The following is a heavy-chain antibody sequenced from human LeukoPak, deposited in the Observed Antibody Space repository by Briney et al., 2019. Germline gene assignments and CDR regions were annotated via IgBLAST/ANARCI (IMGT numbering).Heavy chain of an antibody. D-gene: IGHD3-22*01. CDR3: ARVNYYDPSFDY. J-gene: IGHJ4*02. Sequence: SQTLSLTCTVSGGSISSGSYYWSWIRQPAGKGLEWIGRIYTSGSTNYNPSLKSRVTISVDTSKNQFSLKLSSVTAADTAVYYCARVNYYDPSFDYWGQGTLVTVSS. V-gene: IGHV4-61*02. CDR2: IYTSGST. CDR1: GGSISSGSYY.